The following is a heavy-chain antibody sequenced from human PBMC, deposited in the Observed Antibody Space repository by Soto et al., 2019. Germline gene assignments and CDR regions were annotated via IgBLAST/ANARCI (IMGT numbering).Heavy chain of an antibody. J-gene: IGHJ4*02. CDR1: GFTFSSFG. D-gene: IGHD5-12*01. V-gene: IGHV3-30*18. CDR3: AKERSVVATTPDFDY. Sequence: QVQLVESGGGVVQPGRSLRLSCAASGFTFSSFGMHWVRQAPGKGLEWVAVASYDGSYKYYADSVKGRFTISRDNSKNPLYLQMTSLRAEDTAVYYCAKERSVVATTPDFDYWGQGTLVTVSS. CDR2: ASYDGSYK.